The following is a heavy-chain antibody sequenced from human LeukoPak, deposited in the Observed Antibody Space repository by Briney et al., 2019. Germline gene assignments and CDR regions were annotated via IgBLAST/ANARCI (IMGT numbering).Heavy chain of an antibody. Sequence: GGSLRLSCAASGFTFSSYSMNWVRQAPGKGLEWVAVISYDGSNKYYADSVKGRFTFSRDNSKNTLYLQMNSLRPEDTAVYYCARPHTHYYDSSGYYYPSWGQGTLVTVSS. D-gene: IGHD3-22*01. CDR3: ARPHTHYYDSSGYYYPS. CDR1: GFTFSSYS. V-gene: IGHV3-30*03. J-gene: IGHJ5*02. CDR2: ISYDGSNK.